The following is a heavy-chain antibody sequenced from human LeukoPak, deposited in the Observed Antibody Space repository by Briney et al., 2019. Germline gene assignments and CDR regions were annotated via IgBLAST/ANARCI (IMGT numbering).Heavy chain of an antibody. V-gene: IGHV2-5*01. CDR3: AHRQHLHFDY. J-gene: IGHJ4*02. CDR1: GFSLSTNGVR. CDR2: VFWNDDK. Sequence: SGPTLVKATQTLTLTCTFSGFSLSTNGVRMGWNRQPPGKALERLARVFWNDDKRYSPTLSSRLTIISATSKNQVVLTITNMDPGDTATYYCAHRQHLHFDYWGQGTLVTVSS.